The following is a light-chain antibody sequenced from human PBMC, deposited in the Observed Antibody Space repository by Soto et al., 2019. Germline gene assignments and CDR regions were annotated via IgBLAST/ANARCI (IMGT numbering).Light chain of an antibody. J-gene: IGLJ1*01. CDR3: SSLTTSFTYV. CDR2: EVS. V-gene: IGLV2-14*01. Sequence: QSVLTQPASVSGSPGQSVAISCTGTSSDVGAYNYISWYQQHPGKAPKLLLSEVSNRPSGVSDRFSGSKSGNTASLTISGLQAEDEADYYCSSLTTSFTYVFGTGTTVTV. CDR1: SSDVGAYNY.